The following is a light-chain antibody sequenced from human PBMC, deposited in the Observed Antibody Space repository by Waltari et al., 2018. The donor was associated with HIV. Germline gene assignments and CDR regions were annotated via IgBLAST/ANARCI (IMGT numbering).Light chain of an antibody. CDR2: WAS. J-gene: IGKJ2*01. V-gene: IGKV4-1*01. CDR1: QNVFYNSNKKNY. CDR3: QQYYDVPYT. Sequence: DLVITQSPDSLTVSLGERANLNFRCIQNVFYNSNKKNYLVWYQHKPGQPPKLLLYWASAREHGVPDRFRGSGSGTDFTLTISSLQPEDVAVYYCQQYYDVPYTFGQGTKLEIK.